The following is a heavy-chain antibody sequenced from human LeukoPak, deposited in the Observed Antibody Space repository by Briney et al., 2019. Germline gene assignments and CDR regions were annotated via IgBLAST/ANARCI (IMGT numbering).Heavy chain of an antibody. J-gene: IGHJ4*02. CDR2: INPSGGST. V-gene: IGHV1-46*01. Sequence: GASVKVSCKASGYTFTGYYMHWVRQAPGQGLEWMGIINPSGGSTSYAQKFQGRVTMTRDTSTSTVYMELSSLRSEDTAVYYCAVGDGSGSYHPTPFDYWGQGTLVTVSS. CDR1: GYTFTGYY. CDR3: AVGDGSGSYHPTPFDY. D-gene: IGHD3-10*01.